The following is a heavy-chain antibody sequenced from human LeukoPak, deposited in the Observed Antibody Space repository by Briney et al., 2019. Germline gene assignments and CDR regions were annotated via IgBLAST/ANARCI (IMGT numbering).Heavy chain of an antibody. D-gene: IGHD4-17*01. J-gene: IGHJ5*02. Sequence: SETLSLTCTVSGGSISSYYWGWIRQPPGKGLEWIGSIYYSGSTYYNPSLKSRVTISVDTSKNQFSLKLSSVTAADTAVYYCARHRQYDYGDYPNWFDPWGQGTLVTVSS. V-gene: IGHV4-39*01. CDR1: GGSISSYY. CDR3: ARHRQYDYGDYPNWFDP. CDR2: IYYSGST.